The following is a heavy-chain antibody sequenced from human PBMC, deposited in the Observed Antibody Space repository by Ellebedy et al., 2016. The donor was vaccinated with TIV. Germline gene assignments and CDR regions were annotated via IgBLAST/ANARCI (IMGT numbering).Heavy chain of an antibody. V-gene: IGHV3-48*01. D-gene: IGHD6-19*01. CDR3: ARVSGWYSDNWFDP. Sequence: GESLKISCAASGFTFSSYSMNWVRQAPGKGLEWVSYISSSSSTIYYADSVKGRFTISRDNAKNSLYLQMNSLRAEDTAVYYCARVSGWYSDNWFDPWGQGTLVTVSS. CDR1: GFTFSSYS. CDR2: ISSSSSTI. J-gene: IGHJ5*02.